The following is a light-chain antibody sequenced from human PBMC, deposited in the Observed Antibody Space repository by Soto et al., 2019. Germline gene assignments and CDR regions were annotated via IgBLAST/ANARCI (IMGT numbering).Light chain of an antibody. V-gene: IGKV4-1*01. CDR2: WAS. CDR1: LSVLNSSNNKND. Sequence: DIVMTQSPDSLAVSLGERATINCKSSLSVLNSSNNKNDLAWYQQKVRQPPKLLIYWASTRESGVPDRFSGSGSGTDFTLTISSLQAEDVAVYYCQQYYSTPWTFGQGTKVEIK. CDR3: QQYYSTPWT. J-gene: IGKJ1*01.